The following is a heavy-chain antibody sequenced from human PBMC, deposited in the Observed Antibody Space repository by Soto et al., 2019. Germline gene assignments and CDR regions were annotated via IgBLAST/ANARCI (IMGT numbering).Heavy chain of an antibody. D-gene: IGHD2-2*01. J-gene: IGHJ6*02. CDR2: IYLRAGA. V-gene: IGHV4-39*01. CDR3: GRQPGHCGSTACFGYYSVDV. CDR1: GGSISSSSNS. Sequence: QLQLQESGPRLVKPSETLSLTCSVSGGSISSSSNSWAWIRQSPGKGLEWIGTIYLRAGAHCNPSSSGRVAISADTPNNQLSLRLSSVTAADTAVYYCGRQPGHCGSTACFGYYSVDVWGQGTTVTVS.